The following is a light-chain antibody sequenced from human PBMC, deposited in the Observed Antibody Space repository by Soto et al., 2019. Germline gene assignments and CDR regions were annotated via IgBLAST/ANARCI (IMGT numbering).Light chain of an antibody. CDR2: SIS. CDR1: QTITGRS. V-gene: IGKV3-20*01. Sequence: VLTQSPGTRSLSPGERVTLSCRVSQTITGRSLAWYQQKPGQAPRLLITSISTRATGIPDRFSGSGSGADFTLTITRLEPEDFAVYYCQQFQNSRTFGQGTKVDSK. CDR3: QQFQNSRT. J-gene: IGKJ1*01.